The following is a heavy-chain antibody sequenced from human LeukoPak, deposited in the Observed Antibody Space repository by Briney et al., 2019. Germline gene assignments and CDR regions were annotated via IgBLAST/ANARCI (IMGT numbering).Heavy chain of an antibody. CDR3: ARVRCSGGSCPYYYYYYYMDV. J-gene: IGHJ6*03. V-gene: IGHV4-39*07. D-gene: IGHD2-15*01. CDR2: IHYSGST. CDR1: GGSVSSSSYY. Sequence: SETLSLTCTVSGGSVSSSSYYWAWIRQPPGKGLEWIGSIHYSGSTYYNPSLQSRVTISIDTSKNQFSLKLRFVTAADTAVYYCARVRCSGGSCPYYYYYYYMDVWGKGTTVTVSS.